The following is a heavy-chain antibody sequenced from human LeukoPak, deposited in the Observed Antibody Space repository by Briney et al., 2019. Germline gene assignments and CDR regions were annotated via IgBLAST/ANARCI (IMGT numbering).Heavy chain of an antibody. CDR2: INHSGST. CDR3: ARHQVGLLRY. J-gene: IGHJ4*02. CDR1: GGSFSGYY. Sequence: SETLSLTCAVYGGSFSGYYWSWIRQPPGKGLGWIGEINHSGSTNYNPSLKSRVTISVDTSKNQFSLKLSSVTAADTAVYYCARHQVGLLRYWGQGTLVTVSS. V-gene: IGHV4-34*01. D-gene: IGHD2-15*01.